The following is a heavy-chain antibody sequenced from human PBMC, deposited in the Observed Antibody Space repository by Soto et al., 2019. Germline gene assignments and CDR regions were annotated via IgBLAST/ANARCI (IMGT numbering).Heavy chain of an antibody. D-gene: IGHD2-2*01. CDR3: ARSSPGPPIPAARF. V-gene: IGHV4-39*01. CDR1: GGSISSSSYY. J-gene: IGHJ4*02. Sequence: ETLSLTCTVSGGSISSSSYYWGWIRQPPGKGLEWIGSIYYSGSTYYNPSLKSRVTISVDTSKNQFSLKLSSVTAADTAVYYCARSSPGPPIPAARFWGQGTLVTVSS. CDR2: IYYSGST.